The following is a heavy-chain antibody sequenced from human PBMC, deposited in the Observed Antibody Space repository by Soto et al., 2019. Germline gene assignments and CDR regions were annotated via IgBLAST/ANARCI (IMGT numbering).Heavy chain of an antibody. D-gene: IGHD5-18*01. CDR3: ARTLNDGYRYGYGYYMDV. V-gene: IGHV3-74*01. J-gene: IGHJ6*03. CDR1: GLTFTTFW. Sequence: GGSLRLSCEASGLTFTTFWMNWFRQPPGKGLVWVSRINSDGSATDYADSVKGRFTISRDNEKSTVYLQMNGLRAEDTAVYYSARTLNDGYRYGYGYYMDVWGKGTRFTVTS. CDR2: INSDGSAT.